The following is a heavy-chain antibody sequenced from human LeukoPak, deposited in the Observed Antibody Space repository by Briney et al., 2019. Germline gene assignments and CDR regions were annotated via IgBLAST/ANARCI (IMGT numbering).Heavy chain of an antibody. CDR3: AKEGHSMVRGGDAFDI. CDR1: GFTFDDYA. CDR2: ISWNSGSI. J-gene: IGHJ3*02. V-gene: IGHV3-9*01. D-gene: IGHD3-10*01. Sequence: LRLSCAASGFTFDDYAVHWVRQAPGKGLEWVSGISWNSGSIGYADSVKGRFTISRDNAKNSLYLQMNSLRAEDTALYYCAKEGHSMVRGGDAFDICGQRTMVTVSS.